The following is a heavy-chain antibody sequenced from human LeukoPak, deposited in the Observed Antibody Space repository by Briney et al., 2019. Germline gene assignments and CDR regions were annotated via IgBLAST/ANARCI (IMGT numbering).Heavy chain of an antibody. V-gene: IGHV4-4*07. J-gene: IGHJ3*02. CDR1: GGSISSYY. D-gene: IGHD3-3*01. CDR3: ARGYDFWSGRSEAFDI. CDR2: IYTSGST. Sequence: SETLSLTCTVSGGSISSYYWSWIRQPAGKGLEWIGRIYTSGSTNYNPSLKSRVTMSVDTSKNQFSLKLSSVTAADTAVYYCARGYDFWSGRSEAFDIWGQGTMVTVSS.